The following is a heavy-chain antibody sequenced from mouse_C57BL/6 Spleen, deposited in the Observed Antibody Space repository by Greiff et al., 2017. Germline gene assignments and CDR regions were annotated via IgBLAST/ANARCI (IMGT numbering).Heavy chain of an antibody. J-gene: IGHJ1*03. D-gene: IGHD2-4*01. V-gene: IGHV1-64*01. CDR3: ARWASNYAGYMDV. Sequence: QVQLQQPGAELVKPGASVKLSCKASGYTFTSYWMHWVKQRPGQGLEWIGMIQPNSGSTNYNEKFKSKATLTVDKSSSTAYLQLSSLTSEDSAVYYCARWASNYAGYMDVWGTGTAVTVSS. CDR1: GYTFTSYW. CDR2: IQPNSGST.